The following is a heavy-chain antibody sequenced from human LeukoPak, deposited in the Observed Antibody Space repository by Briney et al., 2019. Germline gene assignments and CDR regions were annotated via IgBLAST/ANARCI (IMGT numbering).Heavy chain of an antibody. CDR1: VYTFTSYY. CDR2: INPSGGST. V-gene: IGHV1-46*01. Sequence: ASVKVSCKASVYTFTSYYMHWVRQAPGQGLEWMGIINPSGGSTSYAQKFQGRVTITADKSTSPAYMELSSLRSEDTAVYYCARDPLHNYYDSSGYYPENYYFDYWGQGTLVTVSS. D-gene: IGHD3-22*01. J-gene: IGHJ4*02. CDR3: ARDPLHNYYDSSGYYPENYYFDY.